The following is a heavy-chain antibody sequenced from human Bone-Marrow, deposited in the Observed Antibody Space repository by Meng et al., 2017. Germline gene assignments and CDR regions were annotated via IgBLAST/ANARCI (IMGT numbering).Heavy chain of an antibody. CDR1: GFTFSGSS. CDR2: ISSTSSYI. Sequence: GESLKISCTASGFTFSGSSMNWVRQAPGKGLEWVSSISSTSSYIYYGDSVKGRFTISRDNAKNSLYLQMNSLRAEDTAVYYCARDPERWSPAFIDYWGQGTLVTVSS. D-gene: IGHD4-23*01. CDR3: ARDPERWSPAFIDY. J-gene: IGHJ4*02. V-gene: IGHV3-21*01.